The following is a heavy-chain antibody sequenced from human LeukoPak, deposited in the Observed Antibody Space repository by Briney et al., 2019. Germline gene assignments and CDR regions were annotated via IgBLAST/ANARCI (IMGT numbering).Heavy chain of an antibody. CDR2: IKQDGSEK. CDR1: GFTFSSYW. Sequence: GGSLRLSCAASGFTFSSYWMSWVRQAPGKGLEWVANIKQDGSEKYYVDSVKGRFTISRDNAKNSLYLQMNSLRAEDTAVYYRARQLTGYSSGWGYFDYWGQGTLVTVSS. CDR3: ARQLTGYSSGWGYFDY. V-gene: IGHV3-7*01. J-gene: IGHJ4*02. D-gene: IGHD6-19*01.